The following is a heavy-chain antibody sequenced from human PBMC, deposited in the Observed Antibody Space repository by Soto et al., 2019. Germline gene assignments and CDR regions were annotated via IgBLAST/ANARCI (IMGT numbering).Heavy chain of an antibody. Sequence: EVQLVESGGGLVQPGRSLRLSCAASGFTFDDYAMHWVRQVPGKGLEWVSGISWNSGSIGYADSVKGRFTISRDNAKNSLYLQMNSLRAEDTALYYCAKDIRSYYDILTGYSGLDYWGQGTLVTVSS. V-gene: IGHV3-9*01. D-gene: IGHD3-9*01. CDR3: AKDIRSYYDILTGYSGLDY. CDR2: ISWNSGSI. CDR1: GFTFDDYA. J-gene: IGHJ4*02.